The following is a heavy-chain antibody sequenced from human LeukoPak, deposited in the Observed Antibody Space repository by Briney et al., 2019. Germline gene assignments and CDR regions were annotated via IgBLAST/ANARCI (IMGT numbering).Heavy chain of an antibody. CDR2: ITSSGSTI. V-gene: IGHV3-11*04. J-gene: IGHJ5*02. D-gene: IGHD3-10*01. CDR1: GFTFSDYY. CDR3: AKDFFTLGSVVRGGGPNWFDP. Sequence: GGSLRLSCAASGFTFSDYYMNWIRQAPGKGLEWVSYITSSGSTIYYADSVKGRFTISRDNAKNSLYLQMNSLGAEDTAVYYCAKDFFTLGSVVRGGGPNWFDPWGQGTLVTVSS.